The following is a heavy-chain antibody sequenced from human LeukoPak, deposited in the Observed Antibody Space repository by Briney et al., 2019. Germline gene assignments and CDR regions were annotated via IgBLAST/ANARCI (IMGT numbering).Heavy chain of an antibody. CDR1: GGSISSYY. CDR3: ARVPSGYFMGWFDP. CDR2: IYYSGST. Sequence: NSSETLSLTCTVSGGSISSYYWSWIRQPPGKGLEWIGYIYYSGSTNYNPSLKSRVTISVDTSKNQFSLKLSSVAAADTAVYYCARVPSGYFMGWFDPWGQGTLVTVSS. J-gene: IGHJ5*02. V-gene: IGHV4-59*01. D-gene: IGHD3-3*01.